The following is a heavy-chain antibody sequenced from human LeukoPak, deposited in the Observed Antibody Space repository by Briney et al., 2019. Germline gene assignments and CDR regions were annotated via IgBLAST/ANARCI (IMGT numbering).Heavy chain of an antibody. V-gene: IGHV4-39*01. CDR2: IYYSGST. D-gene: IGHD4-17*01. Sequence: LETLSLTCTVSGGSISSSSYYWGWIRQPPGKGLEWIGSIYYSGSTSYNPSLKSRVTISVETSKNQFSLKLSSVTAADTAFYYCARNHTHEGYGYYFDYWGQGTLVTVSS. J-gene: IGHJ4*02. CDR3: ARNHTHEGYGYYFDY. CDR1: GGSISSSSYY.